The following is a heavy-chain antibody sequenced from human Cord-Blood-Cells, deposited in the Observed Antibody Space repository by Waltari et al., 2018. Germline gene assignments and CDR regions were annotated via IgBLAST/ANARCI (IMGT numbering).Heavy chain of an antibody. J-gene: IGHJ5*02. CDR1: GGSISSSSYY. Sequence: QLQLQESGPGLVKPSETLSLTCTVSGGSISSSSYYWGWIRQPPGKGLEWIGSIYYSGSTYYNPPLKSRVTISVDTSKNQFSLKLSSVTAADTAVYYCAGTGDVLDWFDPWGQGTLVTVSS. CDR2: IYYSGST. D-gene: IGHD7-27*01. V-gene: IGHV4-39*01. CDR3: AGTGDVLDWFDP.